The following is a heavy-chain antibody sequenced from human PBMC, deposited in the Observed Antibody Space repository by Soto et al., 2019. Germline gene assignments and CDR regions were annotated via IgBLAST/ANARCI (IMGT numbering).Heavy chain of an antibody. CDR1: GVSTIDYY. J-gene: IGHJ5*02. V-gene: IGHV4-59*05. CDR2: IYYSGST. D-gene: IGHD1-7*01. Sequence: PSETLSLTCTFSGVSTIDYYWTWIRQPPGKGLEWIGSIYYSGSTYYNPSLKSRVTISVDTSKNQFSLKLSSVTAADTAVYYCARHPLTGTTCWFDPWGQGTLVTVSS. CDR3: ARHPLTGTTCWFDP.